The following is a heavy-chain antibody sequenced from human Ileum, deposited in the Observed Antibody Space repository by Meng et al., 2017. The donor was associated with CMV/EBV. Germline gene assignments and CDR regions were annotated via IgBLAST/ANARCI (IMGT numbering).Heavy chain of an antibody. CDR2: IHQDGGEK. CDR1: GFTFSSYW. CDR3: AKLVGEITMPDF. V-gene: IGHV3-7*01. D-gene: IGHD1-26*01. Sequence: GGSLRPACAASGFTFSSYWLTWVRQAPGRGLEWVANIHQDGGEKNYVDSGKGRFTISRNNAKNSLYLKMNSLRAEDTAVYYCAKLVGEITMPDFWGQGTLVTVSS. J-gene: IGHJ4*02.